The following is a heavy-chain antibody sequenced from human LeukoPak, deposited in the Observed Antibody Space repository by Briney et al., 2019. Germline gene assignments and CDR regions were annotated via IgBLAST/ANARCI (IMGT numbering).Heavy chain of an antibody. CDR1: GFTFSNYW. CDR2: IKEDGSAK. D-gene: IGHD3-22*01. V-gene: IGHV3-7*01. CDR3: ARDLRSSGYYAFDY. Sequence: GGSLRLSCAASGFTFSNYWMSWVRQAPGKGLEWVANIKEDGSAKYYVDSVKGRFTTSRDNAKNSLYLQMNSLRAEDTAVYYCARDLRSSGYYAFDYWGQGTLVTVSS. J-gene: IGHJ4*02.